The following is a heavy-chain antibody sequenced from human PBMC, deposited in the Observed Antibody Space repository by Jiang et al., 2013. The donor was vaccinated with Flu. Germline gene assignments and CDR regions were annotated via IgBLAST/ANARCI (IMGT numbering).Heavy chain of an antibody. Sequence: LLKPSETLSLTCAVYGGSFSGYYWSWIRQPPGKGLEWIGEINHSGSTNYNPSLKSRVTISVDTSKNQFSLKLSSVTAADTAVYYCARLPTPHGMDVWGQGTTVTVSS. CDR2: INHSGST. V-gene: IGHV4-34*01. CDR3: ARLPTPHGMDV. J-gene: IGHJ6*02. CDR1: GGSFSGYY.